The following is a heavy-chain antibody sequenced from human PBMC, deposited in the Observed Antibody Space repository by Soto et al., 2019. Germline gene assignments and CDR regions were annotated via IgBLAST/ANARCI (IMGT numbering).Heavy chain of an antibody. CDR2: IRGSGDNT. CDR1: GFTLNSYA. V-gene: IGHV3-23*01. CDR3: AKDKNTNRRSTYGVFAS. D-gene: IGHD5-18*01. Sequence: GGSLRLSCAASGFTLNSYAMSWVRQAPGKGLEWVSVIRGSGDNTYYADSVKGRFTISRDSSKNTLYLQMNSLRAEDTAVYYCAKDKNTNRRSTYGVFASWGQGTLVTFSS. J-gene: IGHJ4*02.